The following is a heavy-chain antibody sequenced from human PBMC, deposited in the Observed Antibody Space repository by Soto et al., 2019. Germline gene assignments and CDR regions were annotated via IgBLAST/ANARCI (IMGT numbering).Heavy chain of an antibody. V-gene: IGHV4-31*03. Sequence: QVXLXXXGPGLVKPSQTLSLTCTVSGGXISSGGYYWSWIRQHPGKGLEWIGHIYYSGSTHYNPSLKSRVTISEDTSKNQFSLKLSSVTAADTAVYYCAREPSIWGQGTLVTVSS. CDR1: GGXISSGGYY. J-gene: IGHJ4*02. CDR2: IYYSGST. CDR3: AREPSI.